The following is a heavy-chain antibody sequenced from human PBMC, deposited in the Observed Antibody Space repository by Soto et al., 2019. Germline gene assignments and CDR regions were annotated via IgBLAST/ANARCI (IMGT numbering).Heavy chain of an antibody. V-gene: IGHV4-34*01. J-gene: IGHJ4*02. CDR1: GGSFSGFY. CDR3: ARGRTGYSSSWYVD. D-gene: IGHD6-13*01. Sequence: QVQLQQWGAGRLKPSETLSLTCAVYGGSFSGFYWSWIRQPPGKGLEWIGEINHSGSINYNAALKSRLTISVDTSKNQFSLKLTSVTAADTAVYFCARGRTGYSSSWYVDWGQGTLVTVSS. CDR2: INHSGSI.